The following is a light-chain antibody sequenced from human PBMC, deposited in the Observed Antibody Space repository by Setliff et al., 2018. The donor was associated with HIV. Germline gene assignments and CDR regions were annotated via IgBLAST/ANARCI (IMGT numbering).Light chain of an antibody. CDR2: DVS. CDR1: SSDVGGYNY. CDR3: SSYTSGSTWV. V-gene: IGLV2-14*01. Sequence: QAVVTQPASVSGSPGQSITISCTGTSSDVGGYNYVSWYQQYQGKGPKLMIYDVSNRPSGVSNRFSGSKSDNTASLTISGLQAEDEADYYCSSYTSGSTWVFGGGTQLTV. J-gene: IGLJ3*02.